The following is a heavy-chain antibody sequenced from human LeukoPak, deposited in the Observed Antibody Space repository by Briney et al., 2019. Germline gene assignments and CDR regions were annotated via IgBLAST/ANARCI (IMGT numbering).Heavy chain of an antibody. Sequence: ASVKVSCKASGYTFTSYGISWVRQAPGQGLEWMAWMNPKRGDTSYAQKFQGRVTMTRDTSISTAYMELSRLRFDDTAVYYCARNKEGKSLDYWGQGTLVTVSS. CDR2: MNPKRGDT. J-gene: IGHJ4*02. V-gene: IGHV1-2*02. CDR3: ARNKEGKSLDY. CDR1: GYTFTSYG.